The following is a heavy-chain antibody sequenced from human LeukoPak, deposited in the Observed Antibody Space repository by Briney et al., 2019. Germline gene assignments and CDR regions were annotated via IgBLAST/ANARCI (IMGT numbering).Heavy chain of an antibody. J-gene: IGHJ4*02. CDR2: INPNSGGT. V-gene: IGHV1-2*02. CDR1: GYTFTGYY. CDR3: ARYILTGYGNDY. Sequence: ASVKVSCKASGYTFTGYYMHWVRQAPGQGLEWMGWINPNSGGTNYAQKFQGRVTMTMDTSISTAYMELSRLRSDDTAVYYCARYILTGYGNDYWGQGTLVTVSS. D-gene: IGHD3-9*01.